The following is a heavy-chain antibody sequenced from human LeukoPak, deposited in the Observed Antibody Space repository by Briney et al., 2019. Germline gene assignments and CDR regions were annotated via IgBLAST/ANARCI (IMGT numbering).Heavy chain of an antibody. J-gene: IGHJ6*03. CDR2: IYSGGST. Sequence: GGSLRLSCAASGFTFTNYWMSWVRQAPGKGLEWVSVIYSGGSTYYADSVKGRFTISRDNSKNTLYLQMNSLRAEDTAVYYCATSSSSWYHYYYMDVWGKGTTVTISS. V-gene: IGHV3-53*01. CDR1: GFTFTNYW. D-gene: IGHD6-13*01. CDR3: ATSSSSWYHYYYMDV.